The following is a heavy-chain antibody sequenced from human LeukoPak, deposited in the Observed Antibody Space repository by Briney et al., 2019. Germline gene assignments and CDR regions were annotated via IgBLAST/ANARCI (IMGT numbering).Heavy chain of an antibody. D-gene: IGHD2-15*01. Sequence: GASVKVSCKASGGTFSSYAISWVRQAPGQGLEWMGRIIPILGIANYAQKFQGRVTITADKSTSTAYMGLSSLRSEDTAVYYCARDAKANAFDIWGQGTMVTVSS. CDR2: IIPILGIA. J-gene: IGHJ3*02. CDR3: ARDAKANAFDI. V-gene: IGHV1-69*04. CDR1: GGTFSSYA.